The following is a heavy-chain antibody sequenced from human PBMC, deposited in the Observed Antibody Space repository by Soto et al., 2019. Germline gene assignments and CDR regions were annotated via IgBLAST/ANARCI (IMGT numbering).Heavy chain of an antibody. Sequence: QITLKESGPTLVKPTQTLTLTCTFSGFSLSTSGVGVGWIRQPPGKTLEWLAHIYWDDDKRYSPSLKSRLTFTKDTSKHRVIPTMTKMDPVDTATSYCAHRLTGLFEYWGQGTLVTVSS. J-gene: IGHJ4*02. V-gene: IGHV2-5*02. CDR2: IYWDDDK. CDR3: AHRLTGLFEY. CDR1: GFSLSTSGVG.